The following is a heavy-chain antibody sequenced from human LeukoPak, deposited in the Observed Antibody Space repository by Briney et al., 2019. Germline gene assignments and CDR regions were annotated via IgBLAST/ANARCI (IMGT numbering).Heavy chain of an antibody. CDR1: GGSISSYY. J-gene: IGHJ3*02. CDR3: ARPYYDILTPSDAFDI. CDR2: IYYSGST. V-gene: IGHV4-39*01. D-gene: IGHD3-9*01. Sequence: SETLSLTCTVSGGSISSYYWGWIRQPPGKGLEWIGSIYYSGSTYYNPSLKSRVTISVDTSKNQFSLKLSSVTAADTAVYYCARPYYDILTPSDAFDIWGQGTMVTVSS.